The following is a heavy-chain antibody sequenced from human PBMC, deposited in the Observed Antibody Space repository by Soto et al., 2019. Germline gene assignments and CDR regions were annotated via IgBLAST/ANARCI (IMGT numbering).Heavy chain of an antibody. D-gene: IGHD3-9*01. V-gene: IGHV3-30-3*01. Sequence: ESGGGVVQPGRSLRLSCAASGFTFSSYAMHWVRQAPGKGLEWVAVISYDGSNKYYADSVKGRFTISRDNSKNTLYLQMNSLRAEDTAVYYCARDPYDILTGLHHWYFDLWGRGTLVTVSS. J-gene: IGHJ2*01. CDR2: ISYDGSNK. CDR1: GFTFSSYA. CDR3: ARDPYDILTGLHHWYFDL.